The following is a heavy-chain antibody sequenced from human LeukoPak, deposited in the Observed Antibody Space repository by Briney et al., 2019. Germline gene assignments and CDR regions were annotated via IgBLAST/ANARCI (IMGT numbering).Heavy chain of an antibody. Sequence: SVKVSCKASGGTFSSYAISWVRQAPGQGLEWMGGIIPIFGTANYAQKFQGRVTITADESTSTAYMELSSLRSEDTAVYHCARGPWYPKFRFDYWGQGTLVTVSS. CDR2: IIPIFGTA. V-gene: IGHV1-69*13. D-gene: IGHD6-13*01. CDR1: GGTFSSYA. CDR3: ARGPWYPKFRFDY. J-gene: IGHJ4*02.